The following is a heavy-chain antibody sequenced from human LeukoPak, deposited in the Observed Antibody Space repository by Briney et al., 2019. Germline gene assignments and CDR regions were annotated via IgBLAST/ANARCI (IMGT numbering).Heavy chain of an antibody. J-gene: IGHJ4*02. CDR1: TFTFSRYA. CDR2: ISPTGAST. V-gene: IGHV3-23*01. Sequence: PGGSLRLSCAASTFTFSRYAMAWVRQAPGKGLEWVSAISPTGASTYYADSVKGRFTISRDNSKNTLYLQMNSLRAEDTAVYYCAKGRWVQPAGYLDFSGQGTLVTVSA. CDR3: AKGRWVQPAGYLDF. D-gene: IGHD5-24*01.